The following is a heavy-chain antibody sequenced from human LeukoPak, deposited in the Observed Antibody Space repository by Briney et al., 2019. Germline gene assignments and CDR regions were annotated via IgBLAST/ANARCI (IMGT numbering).Heavy chain of an antibody. J-gene: IGHJ5*02. Sequence: SQTLSLTCAISGDSVSSNSAAWNWIRQSPSRGLEWLGRTYYRSKWYNNYAVSVKSRITINPDTSKNQFSLQLNSVTPEDTAVYYCARVGRPTVVDCGGDCYSGLDPWGQGTLVTVSS. CDR1: GDSVSSNSAA. CDR3: ARVGRPTVVDCGGDCYSGLDP. CDR2: TYYRSKWYN. V-gene: IGHV6-1*01. D-gene: IGHD2-21*01.